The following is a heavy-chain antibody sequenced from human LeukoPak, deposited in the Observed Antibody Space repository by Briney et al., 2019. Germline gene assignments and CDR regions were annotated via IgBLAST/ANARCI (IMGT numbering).Heavy chain of an antibody. CDR3: ARSGTTTTWYYYYMDV. CDR2: ISAYNGNT. Sequence: ASVKVSCKASGYTFTSYGISWVRQAPGQGLEWLGWISAYNGNTNYAQKLQGRVTMTTDTSTSTAYMELRSLRSDDTAVYYCARSGTTTTWYYYYMDVWGKGTTVTVSS. D-gene: IGHD1-7*01. J-gene: IGHJ6*03. V-gene: IGHV1-18*01. CDR1: GYTFTSYG.